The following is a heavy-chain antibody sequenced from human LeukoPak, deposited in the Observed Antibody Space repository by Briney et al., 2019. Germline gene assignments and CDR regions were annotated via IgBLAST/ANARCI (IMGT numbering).Heavy chain of an antibody. V-gene: IGHV6-1*01. Sequence: SQTLSLTCAISGDSVSSNTAAWNWIRQSPSGGLEWLGRTYYRSNWFNDYAVSVKGRLTVNPDTSKNHFSLQLKYVTPEDTAVYYCARGGGSDSHFYYFGMDVWGKGTTVTVSS. CDR1: GDSVSSNTAA. J-gene: IGHJ6*04. D-gene: IGHD2-15*01. CDR2: TYYRSNWFN. CDR3: ARGGGSDSHFYYFGMDV.